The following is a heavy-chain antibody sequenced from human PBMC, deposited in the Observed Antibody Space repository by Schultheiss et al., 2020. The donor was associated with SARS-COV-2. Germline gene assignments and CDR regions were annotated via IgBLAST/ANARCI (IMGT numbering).Heavy chain of an antibody. CDR2: INHSGST. J-gene: IGHJ3*02. CDR3: ARGRWIVGATTGAFDI. V-gene: IGHV4-34*01. CDR1: GGSFSGYY. Sequence: SETLSLTCAVYGGSFSGYYWSWIRQPPGKGLEWIGEINHSGSTNYNPSLKSRVTISVDTSKNQFSLKLSSVTAADTAVYYCARGRWIVGATTGAFDIWGQGTMVTVS. D-gene: IGHD1-26*01.